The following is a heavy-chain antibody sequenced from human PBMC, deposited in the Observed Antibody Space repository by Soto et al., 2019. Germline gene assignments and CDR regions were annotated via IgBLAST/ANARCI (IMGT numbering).Heavy chain of an antibody. D-gene: IGHD3-10*01. J-gene: IGHJ4*02. V-gene: IGHV1-2*02. Sequence: QVQLVQSGAEVKKPGASVKVSCKASGYTFTGHYIHWVRQAPGQGPEWMGEIGPASGDTRYAQKFQCRVSMTRDTSITTVDMELHNLSPDDTAVYYCGRGRSGQLVVFYLGQGTPVTVSS. CDR1: GYTFTGHY. CDR2: IGPASGDT. CDR3: GRGRSGQLVVFY.